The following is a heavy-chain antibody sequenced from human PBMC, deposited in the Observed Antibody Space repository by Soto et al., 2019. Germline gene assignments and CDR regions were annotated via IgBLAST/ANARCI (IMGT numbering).Heavy chain of an antibody. J-gene: IGHJ5*02. CDR1: GGSISSRNW. CDR3: ARVSRDPDWFAP. Sequence: QVQLQESGPGLVKPSGTLYLTCTVFGGSISSRNWWSWVRQPPGKGRKWIGEIYHNGGANSNPSLKSRVTISVDKSKNQFSLKLTSVTAADTAVYFCARVSRDPDWFAPWGQGTLVTVSS. CDR2: IYHNGGA. V-gene: IGHV4-4*02.